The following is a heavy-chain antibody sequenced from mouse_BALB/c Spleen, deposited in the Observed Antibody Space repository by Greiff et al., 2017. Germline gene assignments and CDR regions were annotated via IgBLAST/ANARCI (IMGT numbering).Heavy chain of an antibody. CDR2: IRNKANGYTT. Sequence: DVKLVESGGGLVQPGGSLRLSCATSGFTFTDYYMSWVRQPPGKALEWLGFIRNKANGYTTEYSASVKGRFTISRDNSQSILYLQMNTLRAEDSATYYCARDDYYYGSSYYAMDYWGQGTSVTVSS. CDR1: GFTFTDYY. CDR3: ARDDYYYGSSYYAMDY. V-gene: IGHV7-3*02. D-gene: IGHD1-1*01. J-gene: IGHJ4*01.